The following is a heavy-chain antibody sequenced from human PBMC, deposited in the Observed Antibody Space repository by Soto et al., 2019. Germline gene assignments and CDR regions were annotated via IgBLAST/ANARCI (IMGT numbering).Heavy chain of an antibody. CDR2: ISGSAGT. V-gene: IGHV3-23*01. D-gene: IGHD3-16*01. CDR1: GFTFRTYA. J-gene: IGHJ4*02. CDR3: AKEKVYDCNWGSGRFTSNY. Sequence: PGGSLRLSCTASGFTFRTYAMTWFRQAPGKGLEWVSAISGSAGTFYATSVKGRFTISRDNSRSTVYLQMHSLRAEDSAIYYCAKEKVYDCNWGSGRFTSNYWGRGTLGTVSS.